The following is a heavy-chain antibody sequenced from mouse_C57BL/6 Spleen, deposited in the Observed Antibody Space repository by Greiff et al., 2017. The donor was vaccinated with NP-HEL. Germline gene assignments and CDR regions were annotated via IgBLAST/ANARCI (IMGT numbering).Heavy chain of an antibody. J-gene: IGHJ2*01. V-gene: IGHV1-55*01. CDR3: ARRSYYGSTFDY. D-gene: IGHD1-1*01. Sequence: QVQLKQPGAELVKPGASVKMSCKASGYTFTSYWITWVKQRPGQGLEWIGDIYPGSGSTNYNEKFKSKATLTVDTSSSTAYMQLSSLTSEDSAVYYCARRSYYGSTFDYWGQGTTLTVSS. CDR1: GYTFTSYW. CDR2: IYPGSGST.